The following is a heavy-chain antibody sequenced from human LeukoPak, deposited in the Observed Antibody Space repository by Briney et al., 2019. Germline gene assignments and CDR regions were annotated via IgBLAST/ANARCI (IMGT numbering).Heavy chain of an antibody. CDR2: IKQDGSEK. CDR3: ARFQTSLWFGDPSGYFQH. J-gene: IGHJ1*01. D-gene: IGHD3-10*01. Sequence: GGSLRLSCAASGFTFSSYWMHWARQAPGKGLEWVANIKQDGSEKYYVDSVKGRFTISRDNAKNSLYLQMNSLRAEDTAVYYCARFQTSLWFGDPSGYFQHWGQGTLVTVSS. V-gene: IGHV3-7*01. CDR1: GFTFSSYW.